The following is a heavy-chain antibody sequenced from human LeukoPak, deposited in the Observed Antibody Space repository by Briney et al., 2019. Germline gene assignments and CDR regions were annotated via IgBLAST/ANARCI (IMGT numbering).Heavy chain of an antibody. Sequence: GGSLRLSCAASGFTFSSYGMHWVRQAPGKGLERVAVISYDGSNKYYADSVKGRFTISRDNSKNTLYLQMNSLRAEDTAVYYCTRETWIQLWLRSYYYGMDVWGQGTTVTVSS. D-gene: IGHD5-18*01. J-gene: IGHJ6*02. V-gene: IGHV3-30*03. CDR2: ISYDGSNK. CDR1: GFTFSSYG. CDR3: TRETWIQLWLRSYYYGMDV.